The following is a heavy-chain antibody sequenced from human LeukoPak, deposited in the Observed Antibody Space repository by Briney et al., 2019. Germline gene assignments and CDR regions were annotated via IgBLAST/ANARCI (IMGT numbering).Heavy chain of an antibody. D-gene: IGHD6-13*01. CDR1: GFTFSSYS. Sequence: GGSLRLSCAASGFTFSSYSMNWVRQAPGKGLEWVSSISSSSSYIYYADSVKGRFTISRDNAKNSLYLQMNSLRAEDTAVYYCARGYSSSWVIDYWGQGTLVTVSS. CDR2: ISSSSSYI. V-gene: IGHV3-21*01. CDR3: ARGYSSSWVIDY. J-gene: IGHJ4*02.